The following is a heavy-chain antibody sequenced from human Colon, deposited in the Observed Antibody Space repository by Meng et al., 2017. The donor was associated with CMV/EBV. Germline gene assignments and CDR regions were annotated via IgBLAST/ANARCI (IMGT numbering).Heavy chain of an antibody. CDR1: GYTFTGYY. J-gene: IGHJ4*02. Sequence: ASVKVSCKASGYTFTGYYMHWVRQAPGQGLEWMGWINPNSGGTNYAQKFQGRVTMTRDTSISTAYMELSRLRSDDTAVYYCARGRGRITIFGTLNDLDYWGQGTLVIVSS. CDR2: INPNSGGT. D-gene: IGHD3-3*01. CDR3: ARGRGRITIFGTLNDLDY. V-gene: IGHV1-2*02.